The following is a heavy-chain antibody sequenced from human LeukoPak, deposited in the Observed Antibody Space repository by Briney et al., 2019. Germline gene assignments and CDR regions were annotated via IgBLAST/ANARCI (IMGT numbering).Heavy chain of an antibody. J-gene: IGHJ4*02. V-gene: IGHV1-2*04. D-gene: IGHD3-22*01. CDR3: ARDSWLFYDSSGYVHPVDY. CDR1: GYTFTGYY. Sequence: GASVKVSCKASGYTFTGYYMHWVRQAPGQGLEWMGWINPNSGGTNYAQKFQGWVTMTTDTSTSTAYMELRSLRSDDTAVYYCARDSWLFYDSSGYVHPVDYWGQGTLVTVSS. CDR2: INPNSGGT.